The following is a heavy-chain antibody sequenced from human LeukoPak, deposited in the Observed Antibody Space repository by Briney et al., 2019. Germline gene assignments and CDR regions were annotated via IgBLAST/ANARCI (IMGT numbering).Heavy chain of an antibody. J-gene: IGHJ6*02. D-gene: IGHD3-22*01. CDR3: ARAPLNYYDSSVYYGMDV. V-gene: IGHV3-74*01. CDR2: INSDGSGT. CDR1: GFTFSSYW. Sequence: GGSLGLSCAASGFTFSSYWMHWVRQAPGKGLVWVSRINSDGSGTSYADSVKGRFTISRDNAKNTLYLQMNSLRAEDTAVYYCARAPLNYYDSSVYYGMDVWGQGTTVTVSS.